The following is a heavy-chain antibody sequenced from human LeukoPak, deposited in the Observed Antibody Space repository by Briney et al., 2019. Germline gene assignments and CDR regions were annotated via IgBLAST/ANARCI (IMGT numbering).Heavy chain of an antibody. CDR3: ATETGSSGWPVDY. Sequence: GASVKVSCKASGYTFTGYYMHWVRQAPGKGLEWMGGFDPEDGETIYAQKFQGRVTMTEDTSTDTAYMELSSLRSEDTAVYYCATETGSSGWPVDYWGQGTLVTVSS. CDR1: GYTFTGYY. J-gene: IGHJ4*02. CDR2: FDPEDGET. V-gene: IGHV1-24*01. D-gene: IGHD6-19*01.